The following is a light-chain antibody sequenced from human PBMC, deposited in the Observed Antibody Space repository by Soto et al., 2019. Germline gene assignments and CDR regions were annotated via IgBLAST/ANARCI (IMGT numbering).Light chain of an antibody. J-gene: IGLJ1*01. CDR3: SSFTTISTLV. CDR2: EVS. Sequence: QPVLTQPASVSGSPGQSITISCTGTSSDIGGYNYVSWYQHHPGKVPKLMIYEVSNRPSGVSNRFSGSKSGNTASLTISGLQAEDEADYYCSSFTTISTLVFGTGTKLTVL. CDR1: SSDIGGYNY. V-gene: IGLV2-14*01.